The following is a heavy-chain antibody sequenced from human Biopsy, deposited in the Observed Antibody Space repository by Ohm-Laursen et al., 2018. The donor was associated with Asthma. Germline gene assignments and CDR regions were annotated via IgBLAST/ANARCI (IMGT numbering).Heavy chain of an antibody. CDR1: GFSFSNFA. CDR3: VRDGTDDAFDI. Sequence: SLRLSCSASGFSFSNFAIHWVRQAPGKGLEWVGVISKDASTQDYADSAKGRFTMTRDNSKNTLDLQMNSLREEDTAVYYCVRDGTDDAFDIWGQGTVVSVSS. J-gene: IGHJ3*02. D-gene: IGHD1-1*01. CDR2: ISKDASTQ. V-gene: IGHV3-30*01.